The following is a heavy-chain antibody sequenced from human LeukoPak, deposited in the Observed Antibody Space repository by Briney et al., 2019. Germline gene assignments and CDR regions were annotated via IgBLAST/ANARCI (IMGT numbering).Heavy chain of an antibody. Sequence: PSQTLSLTCTVSGGSISSGSYYWSWIRQPAGKGLEWIVRIYTSGSTNYNPSLKSRVTISVDTSKNQFSLKLSSVTAADTAVYYCARGLGRVATITPFYYYYGMDVWGQGTTVTVSS. D-gene: IGHD5-12*01. CDR3: ARGLGRVATITPFYYYYGMDV. V-gene: IGHV4-61*02. CDR2: IYTSGST. J-gene: IGHJ6*02. CDR1: GGSISSGSYY.